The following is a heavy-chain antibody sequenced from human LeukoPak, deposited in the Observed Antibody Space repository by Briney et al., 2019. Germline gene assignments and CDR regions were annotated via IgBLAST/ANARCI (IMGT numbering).Heavy chain of an antibody. Sequence: PSETLSLTCAVYGGSFSGYYWSWLRQPPGKGLEWVGEINHSGSTNYHPSLKSRATISVDTSKNQFSLKLSSVTAADTAVCYCARNDHYDPDAFDIWGQGTMVTVSS. D-gene: IGHD3-22*01. CDR3: ARNDHYDPDAFDI. CDR2: INHSGST. V-gene: IGHV4-34*01. J-gene: IGHJ3*02. CDR1: GGSFSGYY.